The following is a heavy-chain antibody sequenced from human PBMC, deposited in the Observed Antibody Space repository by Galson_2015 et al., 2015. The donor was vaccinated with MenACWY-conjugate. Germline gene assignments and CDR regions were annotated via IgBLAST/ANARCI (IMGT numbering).Heavy chain of an antibody. V-gene: IGHV3-7*03. Sequence: SLRLSCAASGFSLSHYWMSWVRQAPGKGLEWVANIKEDGSERYYVDSAKGRFTISRDNAKNSLFLQMNSLRAEDTAVYYCARPVRVRLNVSPYYFDNWGQGTLVTVSS. CDR1: GFSLSHYW. D-gene: IGHD3-16*01. CDR3: ARPVRVRLNVSPYYFDN. CDR2: IKEDGSER. J-gene: IGHJ4*02.